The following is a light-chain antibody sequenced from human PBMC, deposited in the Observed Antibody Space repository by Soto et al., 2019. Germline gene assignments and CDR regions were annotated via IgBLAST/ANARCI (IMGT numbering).Light chain of an antibody. J-gene: IGLJ3*02. CDR3: ETWDSRWV. CDR1: SGHSSYI. V-gene: IGLV4-60*03. Sequence: QAVVTQSSSASASLGSSVKLTCTLSSGHSSYIIAWHQQQPGKAPRYLMKLEGSGSYNKGSGVPDRFSGSSSGADRYLTISNLQSEDEADYYCETWDSRWVFGGGTQLTVL. CDR2: LEGSGSY.